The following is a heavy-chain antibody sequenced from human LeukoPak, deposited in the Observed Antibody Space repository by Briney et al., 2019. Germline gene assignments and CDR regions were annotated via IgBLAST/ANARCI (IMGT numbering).Heavy chain of an antibody. D-gene: IGHD3-10*01. Sequence: ASVKVSCKASGYTFTSYDINWVRQATGQGLEWMGWMNPNSGNTGYAQKFQGRVTMTRNTSISTAYMELSSLRSEDTAVYYCARGVRRYDSGSYKPYYYYYYMDVWGKGTTVTISS. V-gene: IGHV1-8*01. CDR3: ARGVRRYDSGSYKPYYYYYYMDV. CDR1: GYTFTSYD. CDR2: MNPNSGNT. J-gene: IGHJ6*03.